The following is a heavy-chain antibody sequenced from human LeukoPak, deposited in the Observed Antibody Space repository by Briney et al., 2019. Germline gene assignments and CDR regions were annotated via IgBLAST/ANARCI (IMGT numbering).Heavy chain of an antibody. V-gene: IGHV3-23*01. D-gene: IGHD6-19*01. J-gene: IGHJ4*02. Sequence: GGFLRLSCAASGFTFSSYAMSWVRQAPGKGLEWVSAISGSGGSTYYADSVKGRFTISRDNSKNTLYLQMNSLRAEDTAVYYCAKFHSARLAGPKYYFDYWGQGTLVTVSS. CDR1: GFTFSSYA. CDR2: ISGSGGST. CDR3: AKFHSARLAGPKYYFDY.